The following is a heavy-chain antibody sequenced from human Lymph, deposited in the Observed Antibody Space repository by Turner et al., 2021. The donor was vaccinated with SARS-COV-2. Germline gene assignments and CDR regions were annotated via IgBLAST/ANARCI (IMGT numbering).Heavy chain of an antibody. J-gene: IGHJ4*02. CDR3: ARQERHYYDSSGSGFDY. Sequence: QLQLQESGPGLVKPSETLSLTCPVPGGSISSSSYYWGWIRPPPGKGLEWIGSIYYSGSTSYNPSLKSRVTISVDTSKNQFSLKLSSVTAADTAVYYCARQERHYYDSSGSGFDYWGQGTLVTVSS. V-gene: IGHV4-39*01. CDR2: IYYSGST. CDR1: GGSISSSSYY. D-gene: IGHD3-22*01.